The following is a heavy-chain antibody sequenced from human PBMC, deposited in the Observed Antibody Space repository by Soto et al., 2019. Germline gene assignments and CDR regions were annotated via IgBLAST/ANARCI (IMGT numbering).Heavy chain of an antibody. J-gene: IGHJ6*02. V-gene: IGHV1-69*12. CDR2: IIPIFGTA. CDR3: ASLCGGDCYYYYGMDV. D-gene: IGHD2-21*02. Sequence: QVQLVQSGAEVRKPGSSVKVSCKASGGTFSSYAISWVRQAPGQGLEWMGGIIPIFGTANYAQKFQGRVTITADESTNTAYMELSSLRSEDTAVYYCASLCGGDCYYYYGMDVWGQGTTVTVSS. CDR1: GGTFSSYA.